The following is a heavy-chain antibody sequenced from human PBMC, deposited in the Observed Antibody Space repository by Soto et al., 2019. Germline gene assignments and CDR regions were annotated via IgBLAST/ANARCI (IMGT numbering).Heavy chain of an antibody. CDR3: ARDVTYYDFWRGYYTIENWFDP. CDR2: ISSSSSYT. D-gene: IGHD3-3*01. V-gene: IGHV3-11*06. J-gene: IGHJ5*02. CDR1: GFTFSDYY. Sequence: GSLRLPGSASGFTFSDYYMSWIRQAPGRGLEWVSYISSSSSYTNYADSVKGRFTISRDNAKNSLYLQMNSLRAEDTAVYYCARDVTYYDFWRGYYTIENWFDPWGQGTLVTVSS.